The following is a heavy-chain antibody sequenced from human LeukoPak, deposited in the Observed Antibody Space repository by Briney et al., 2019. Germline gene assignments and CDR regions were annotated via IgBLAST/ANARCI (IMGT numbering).Heavy chain of an antibody. CDR3: AATSDCSGGSCYSGFDY. Sequence: GGSLKISCKGSGYSFTSYWIGWVRQMPGKGLEWMGIIYPGDSDTRYSPSFQGQVTISADKSISTAYLQWSSLKASDTAMYYCAATSDCSGGSCYSGFDYWGQGTLVTVSS. D-gene: IGHD2-15*01. CDR1: GYSFTSYW. V-gene: IGHV5-51*01. J-gene: IGHJ4*02. CDR2: IYPGDSDT.